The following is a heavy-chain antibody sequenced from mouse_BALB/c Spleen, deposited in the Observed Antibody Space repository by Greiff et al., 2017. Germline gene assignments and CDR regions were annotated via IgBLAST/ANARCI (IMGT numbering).Heavy chain of an antibody. CDR2: ISSGGSYT. CDR3: AKPSYYREGY. J-gene: IGHJ2*01. V-gene: IGHV5-9-3*01. CDR1: RFTFSSYA. Sequence: EVKLVESGGDLVKPGGSLKLSCAASRFTFSSYAMSWVRQTPEKRLEWVATISSGGSYTYYPDSVKGRFTISSDNAKNTLYLQMSSLRSEDTAMYYCAKPSYYREGYWGQGTTLTVSS. D-gene: IGHD2-14*01.